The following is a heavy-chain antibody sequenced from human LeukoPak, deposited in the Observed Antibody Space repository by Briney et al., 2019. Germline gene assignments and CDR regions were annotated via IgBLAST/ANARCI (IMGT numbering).Heavy chain of an antibody. D-gene: IGHD1-7*01. Sequence: SSETLSLTCTVSGGSISSSSYYWGWIRQPPGKGLEWIGSIYYSGSTYYNPSLKSRVTISVDTSKNQFSLKLSSVTAADTAVYYCARVRNWNYDYWGQGTLVTVSS. V-gene: IGHV4-39*07. CDR1: GGSISSSSYY. J-gene: IGHJ4*02. CDR2: IYYSGST. CDR3: ARVRNWNYDY.